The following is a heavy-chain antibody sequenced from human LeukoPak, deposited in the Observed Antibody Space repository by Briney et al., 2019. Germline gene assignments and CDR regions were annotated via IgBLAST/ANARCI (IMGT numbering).Heavy chain of an antibody. CDR2: IYYSGST. Sequence: SETLSLTCTVSGGSISSYYWSWIRQPPGKGLEWIGYIYYSGSTNYNPSLKSRVTISVDTSKNQFSLKLSSVTAADTAVYYCARGITIFGVALDYWGQGTLVTVSS. CDR3: ARGITIFGVALDY. V-gene: IGHV4-59*01. CDR1: GGSISSYY. D-gene: IGHD3-3*01. J-gene: IGHJ4*02.